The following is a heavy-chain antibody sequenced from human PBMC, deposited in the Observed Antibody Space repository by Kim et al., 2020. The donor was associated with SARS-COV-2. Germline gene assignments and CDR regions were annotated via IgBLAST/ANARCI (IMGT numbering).Heavy chain of an antibody. CDR3: ARRTRGSGWYIFDY. CDR2: IYSSGTT. CDR1: GFTVSGNY. V-gene: IGHV3-53*01. Sequence: GGSLRLSCAASGFTVSGNYMSWVRQAPGKGLEWISVIYSSGTTYYADSVKGRFTISRDSSQNTLYLQMTSLRAEDTAVYYCARRTRGSGWYIFDYWGQGTLVTVSS. D-gene: IGHD6-19*01. J-gene: IGHJ4*02.